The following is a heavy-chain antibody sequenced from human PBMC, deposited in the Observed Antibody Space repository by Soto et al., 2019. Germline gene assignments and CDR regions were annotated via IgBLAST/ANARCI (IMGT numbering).Heavy chain of an antibody. V-gene: IGHV3-30-3*01. CDR3: ARDWKDYDFWSGSWGI. Sequence: QVQLVESGGGEVQPGRSLRLSCAASGFTFSSYAMHWVRQASGKGLEWVAVISYDGSNKYYADSVKGRFTISRDNSKNTLYLQMNSLRAEDTAVYYCARDWKDYDFWSGSWGIWGQGTMVTVSS. D-gene: IGHD3-3*01. CDR2: ISYDGSNK. J-gene: IGHJ3*02. CDR1: GFTFSSYA.